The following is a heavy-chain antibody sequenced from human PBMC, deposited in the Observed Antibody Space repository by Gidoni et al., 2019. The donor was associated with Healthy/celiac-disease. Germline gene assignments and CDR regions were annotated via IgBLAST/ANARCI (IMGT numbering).Heavy chain of an antibody. J-gene: IGHJ4*02. D-gene: IGHD4-17*01. V-gene: IGHV4-34*01. CDR3: ARVRYGDSY. CDR1: GGSFSGYY. CDR2: INHSGST. Sequence: QVQLQHWGAGLVKHSATLSLTCAVHGGSFSGYYSSWIRQPPVKGLVLIGEINHSGSTNYNPSLKSRVTISVDTSKNHFSLKLSSVTAADTAVYYCARVRYGDSYWGQGTLVTVSS.